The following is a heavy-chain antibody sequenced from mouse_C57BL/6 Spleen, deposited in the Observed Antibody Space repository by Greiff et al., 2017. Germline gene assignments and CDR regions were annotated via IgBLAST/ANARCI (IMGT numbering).Heavy chain of an antibody. V-gene: IGHV5-17*01. CDR1: GFTFSDYG. D-gene: IGHD2-4*01. CDR2: ISSGSSTI. J-gene: IGHJ3*01. Sequence: VQLQQSGGGLVKPGGSLKLSCAASGFTFSDYGMHWVRQAPEKGLEWVAYISSGSSTIYYADTVKGRFTISRDNAKNTLFLQMTSLRSEDTAMYYCATPYDYDVAWFAYWGQGTLVTVSA. CDR3: ATPYDYDVAWFAY.